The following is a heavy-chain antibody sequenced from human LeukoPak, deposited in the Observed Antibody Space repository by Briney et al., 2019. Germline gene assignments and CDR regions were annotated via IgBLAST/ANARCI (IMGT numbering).Heavy chain of an antibody. CDR2: ISYSGRT. J-gene: IGHJ3*02. CDR1: GGSISSYY. CDR3: ASLPVAIGGAFDI. V-gene: IGHV4-59*01. D-gene: IGHD3-16*01. Sequence: SETLSLTCAVAGGSISSYYGSGIRQPPGKGVGRSGYISYSGRTYYHPSLTSRVTISVDTSKHKFLLKLSSVTAADTAVYYCASLPVAIGGAFDIWGQGTMVTVSS.